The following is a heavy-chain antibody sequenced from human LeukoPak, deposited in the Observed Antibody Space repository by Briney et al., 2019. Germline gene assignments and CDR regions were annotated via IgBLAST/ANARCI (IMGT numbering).Heavy chain of an antibody. CDR3: ARSRFGQLRRYYYHYMDV. CDR2: IIPIFGTA. Sequence: ASVKVSCKASGGTFSSYAISWVRQAPGQGLEWMGGIIPIFGTANYAQRFQGRVTITADRSTSTAYVELSSLRSEDTAVYYCARSRFGQLRRYYYHYMDVWGKGTTVTVSS. CDR1: GGTFSSYA. D-gene: IGHD2-2*01. J-gene: IGHJ6*03. V-gene: IGHV1-69*06.